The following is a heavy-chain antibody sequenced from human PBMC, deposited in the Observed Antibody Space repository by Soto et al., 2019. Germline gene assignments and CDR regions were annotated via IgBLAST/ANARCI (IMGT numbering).Heavy chain of an antibody. CDR3: ARMVSGWFDP. CDR2: IYYSGST. CDR1: GGSISSYY. D-gene: IGHD2-8*01. Sequence: XATLSLPCTVSGGSISSYYWSWIRQPPGKGLEWIGYIYYSGSTNYNPSLKSRVTISVDTSKNQFSLKLSSVTAADTAVYYCARMVSGWFDPWGQGTLVTVSS. V-gene: IGHV4-59*01. J-gene: IGHJ5*02.